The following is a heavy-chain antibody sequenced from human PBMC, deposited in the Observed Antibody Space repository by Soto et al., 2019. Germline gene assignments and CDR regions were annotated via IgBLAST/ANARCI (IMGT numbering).Heavy chain of an antibody. Sequence: EVQLVESGGGSAQPGGSLRLSCAASGFSFSTSTMNWVRQAPGXGXEXXSYISSGSTTIYYADSVKGRFTIARDNGKNSLYXQMNSLRXEXTAVXXXAXXXXXXXXXXYGMDVWGQGTTVTVSS. CDR1: GFSFSTST. CDR2: ISSGSTTI. CDR3: AXXXXXXXXXXYGMDV. V-gene: IGHV3-48*01. J-gene: IGHJ6*02.